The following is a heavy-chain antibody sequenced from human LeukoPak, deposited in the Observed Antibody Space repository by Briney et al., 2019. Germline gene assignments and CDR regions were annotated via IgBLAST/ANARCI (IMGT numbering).Heavy chain of an antibody. CDR3: ARDGGFYSSGYYYPDY. D-gene: IGHD3-22*01. CDR2: IIPIFGTA. V-gene: IGHV1-69*13. CDR1: GYTLTELS. J-gene: IGHJ4*02. Sequence: ASVKVSCKVSGYTLTELSMHWVRQAPGKGLEWMGGIIPIFGTANYAQKFQGRVTITADESTSTAYMELSSLRSEDTAVYYCARDGGFYSSGYYYPDYWGQGTLVTVSS.